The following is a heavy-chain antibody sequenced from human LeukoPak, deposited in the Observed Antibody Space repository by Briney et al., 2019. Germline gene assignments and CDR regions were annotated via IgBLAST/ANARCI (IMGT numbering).Heavy chain of an antibody. CDR2: IYNTGST. J-gene: IGHJ6*03. D-gene: IGHD3-16*02. Sequence: GGSLRLSCAASGFTFSTNYMSWVRQAPGKGLEWVPVIYNTGSTYYADSVKGRFTISRDNSKNTLYLQMNSLRAEDTAVYYCAKSSRLRGSYRNYYYYYMDVWGKGTTVTISS. CDR1: GFTFSTNY. CDR3: AKSSRLRGSYRNYYYYYMDV. V-gene: IGHV3-66*02.